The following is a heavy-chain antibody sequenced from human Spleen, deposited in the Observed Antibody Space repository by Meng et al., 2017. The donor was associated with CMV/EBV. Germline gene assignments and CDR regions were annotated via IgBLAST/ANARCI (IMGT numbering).Heavy chain of an antibody. Sequence: GGSLRLSCAASGFTFSDYYMSWIRQAPGKGLEWFSYISSTGTTIYYADSVRGRFTISTDNAKNSLYLQMNSLRAEDTAVYYCARAGTTGWYFDLWGRGTLVTVSS. CDR2: ISSTGTTI. J-gene: IGHJ2*01. CDR1: GFTFSDYY. D-gene: IGHD1-7*01. CDR3: ARAGTTGWYFDL. V-gene: IGHV3-11*01.